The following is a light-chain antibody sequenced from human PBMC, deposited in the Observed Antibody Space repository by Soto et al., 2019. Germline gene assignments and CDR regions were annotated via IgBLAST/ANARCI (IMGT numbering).Light chain of an antibody. J-gene: IGKJ1*01. CDR2: GAS. CDR1: QSVSLN. V-gene: IGKV3-15*01. CDR3: HQYNGWPRT. Sequence: EIVMTQSPATLSVSPGERATLSCRASQSVSLNLAWYQQKPGQAPRLLIYGASTRAPGFPARFSASGSGTEFTLTINSLQSEDSAVYYCHQYNGWPRTFGQGTKVEI.